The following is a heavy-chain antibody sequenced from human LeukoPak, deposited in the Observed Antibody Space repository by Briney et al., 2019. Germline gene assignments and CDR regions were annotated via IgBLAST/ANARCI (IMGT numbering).Heavy chain of an antibody. J-gene: IGHJ3*02. D-gene: IGHD3-16*02. CDR2: INTYNGDT. V-gene: IGHV1-18*01. Sequence: ASVKVSCKASGYPFSRYGISWVRQAPGRGLEWMGWINTYNGDTNYAQKFQGRVTMTTDTSTSTVYVELRSLRSDDTAVYYCARDRGYLPDTFDIWGQGTMVTASS. CDR1: GYPFSRYG. CDR3: ARDRGYLPDTFDI.